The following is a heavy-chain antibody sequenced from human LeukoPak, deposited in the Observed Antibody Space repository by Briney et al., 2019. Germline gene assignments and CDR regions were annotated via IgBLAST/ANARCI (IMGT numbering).Heavy chain of an antibody. Sequence: ASVKVSCKASGYTFTTYTITWVRHAPGEGLEWMGWVNPNNGNTDYAQKLQGRVTMTTDTSTSTAYMELRSLRSDDTAVYYCARVGRDYWGQGTLVTVSS. J-gene: IGHJ4*02. CDR2: VNPNNGNT. V-gene: IGHV1-18*01. CDR3: ARVGRDY. CDR1: GYTFTTYT.